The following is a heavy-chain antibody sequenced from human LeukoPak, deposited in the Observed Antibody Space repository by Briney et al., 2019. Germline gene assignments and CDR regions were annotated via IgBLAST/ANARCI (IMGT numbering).Heavy chain of an antibody. CDR1: GFTFSSYA. CDR2: ISGSGGGT. V-gene: IGHV3-23*01. D-gene: IGHD3-3*01. CDR3: AKGWSNSFDS. J-gene: IGHJ4*02. Sequence: GGSLRLSCAASGFTFSSYAMSWVRQAPGKGLEWASGISGSGGGTHYADSVKGRFTISRDNSKNTLDLQMNSLRAEDTAVYYCAKGWSNSFDSGGRGPLVPVS.